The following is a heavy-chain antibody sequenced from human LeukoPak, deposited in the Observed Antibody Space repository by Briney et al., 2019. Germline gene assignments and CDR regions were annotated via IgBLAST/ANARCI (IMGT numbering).Heavy chain of an antibody. D-gene: IGHD2-15*01. Sequence: GGSLRLSCAASGFTFDGYAMHWVRQAPGKGLEWVSGISWNSGSIGYADSVKGRFTISRDNAKNSLYLQMNSLRAEDTALYYCAKDLGSRRGIDYWGQGTLVTVSS. J-gene: IGHJ4*02. CDR3: AKDLGSRRGIDY. CDR2: ISWNSGSI. CDR1: GFTFDGYA. V-gene: IGHV3-9*01.